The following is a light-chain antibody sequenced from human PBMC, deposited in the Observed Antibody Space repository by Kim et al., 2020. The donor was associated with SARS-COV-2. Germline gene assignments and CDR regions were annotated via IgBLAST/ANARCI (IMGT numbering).Light chain of an antibody. CDR3: AAWDDSLNGWV. Sequence: GQRVTSSCSGSNSNIGSNTVNWYQQLPGTAPKLLIYSNNQRPSGVPDRFSGSKSGTSASLAISGLQSEDEADYYCAAWDDSLNGWVFGGGTQLTVL. V-gene: IGLV1-44*01. CDR1: NSNIGSNT. CDR2: SNN. J-gene: IGLJ3*02.